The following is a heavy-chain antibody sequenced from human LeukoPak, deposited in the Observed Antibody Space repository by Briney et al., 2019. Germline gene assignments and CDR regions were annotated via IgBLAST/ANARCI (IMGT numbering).Heavy chain of an antibody. CDR1: GFTFSSYA. V-gene: IGHV3-33*01. CDR3: ARAFGASSGYSVDF. Sequence: GGSLRLSCAASGFTFSSYAMHWVRQAPGKGLEWVTVIWYDGSNKHYADSVKGRFTISRDNSKNTLYLQMDSLRAEDTAIYYCARAFGASSGYSVDFWGQGTLVTVSS. J-gene: IGHJ4*02. CDR2: IWYDGSNK. D-gene: IGHD3-22*01.